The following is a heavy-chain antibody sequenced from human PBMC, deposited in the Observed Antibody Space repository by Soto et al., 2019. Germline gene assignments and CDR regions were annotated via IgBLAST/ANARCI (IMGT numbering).Heavy chain of an antibody. CDR3: ARLSSGRQNNWFDP. CDR2: ISSSSSYI. V-gene: IGHV3-21*01. CDR1: GFTFSSYS. J-gene: IGHJ5*02. D-gene: IGHD6-19*01. Sequence: EVQLVESGGGLVKPGGSLRLSCAASGFTFSSYSMNWVRQAPGKGLEWVSSISSSSSYIYYADSVKGRFTISRDNAKNSLYLQMNSLRAEDTAVYYCARLSSGRQNNWFDPWGQGTLVTVSS.